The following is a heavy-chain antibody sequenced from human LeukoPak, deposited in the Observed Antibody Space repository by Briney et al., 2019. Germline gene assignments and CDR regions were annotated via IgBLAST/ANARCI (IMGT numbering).Heavy chain of an antibody. V-gene: IGHV3-49*04. CDR1: GFTFGDYA. Sequence: GGSLRLSCTTSGFTFGDYAMSWVRQAPGKGLEWVGFIRNKAYGGTTEYAASVKGRFTISRDDSKSIAYLQMNSLKTEDTAVYYCTRGAFYLDYWGQGTLVTVSS. J-gene: IGHJ4*02. CDR2: IRNKAYGGTT. CDR3: TRGAFYLDY.